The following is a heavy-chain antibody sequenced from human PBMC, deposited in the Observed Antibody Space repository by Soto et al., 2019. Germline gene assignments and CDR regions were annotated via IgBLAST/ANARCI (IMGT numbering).Heavy chain of an antibody. CDR2: FSASGGST. J-gene: IGHJ4*02. Sequence: EVQLLESGGGLVQPGASLRLSCVAYGFTFSNYAMRWVRQAPGKGLGWVASFSASGGSTYYEDSVKGRFTISRDNSRNTLYLHMHGLSVEDTALYDCAKAGQGLADFDDWGQGTLVTVSS. D-gene: IGHD6-19*01. V-gene: IGHV3-23*01. CDR3: AKAGQGLADFDD. CDR1: GFTFSNYA.